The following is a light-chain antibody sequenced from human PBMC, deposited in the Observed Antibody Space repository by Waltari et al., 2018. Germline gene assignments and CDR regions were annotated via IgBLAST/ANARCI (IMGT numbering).Light chain of an antibody. CDR2: DDS. CDR1: ALPNKF. J-gene: IGLJ3*02. CDR3: YSTDNSDNHRGV. V-gene: IGLV3-10*01. Sequence: SYELTQPPPVSVSPGLTARITCPGDALPNKFFSCYQVRSGQAPVVVIYDDSKRPSGIPERFSGSSAETMATLTITRAQGDDEGDYYCYSTDNSDNHRGVFGGGTRVTVL.